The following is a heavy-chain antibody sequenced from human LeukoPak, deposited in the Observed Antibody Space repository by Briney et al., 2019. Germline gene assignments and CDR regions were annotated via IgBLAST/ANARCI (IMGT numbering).Heavy chain of an antibody. Sequence: GASVKVSCKASGYTFTSYGISWVRQAPGQGLEWMGWISAYNGNTNYAQKLQGGVTMTTDTSTSTAYMELRSLRSDDTAVYYCAREGTIFGVVINNYYYYGMDVWGQGTTVTVSS. V-gene: IGHV1-18*01. CDR1: GYTFTSYG. CDR2: ISAYNGNT. CDR3: AREGTIFGVVINNYYYYGMDV. D-gene: IGHD3-3*01. J-gene: IGHJ6*02.